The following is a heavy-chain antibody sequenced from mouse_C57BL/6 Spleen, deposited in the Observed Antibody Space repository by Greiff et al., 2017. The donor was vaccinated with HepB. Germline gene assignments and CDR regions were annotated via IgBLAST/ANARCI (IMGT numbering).Heavy chain of an antibody. CDR3: AREGGSSPLGYFDV. V-gene: IGHV7-1*01. CDR2: SRNKANDYTT. Sequence: EVQLVESGGGLVQSGRSLRLSCATSGFTFSDFYMEWVRQAPGKGLEWIAASRNKANDYTTEYSASVKGRFIVSRDTSQSILYLQMNALRAEDTAIYYCAREGGSSPLGYFDVWGTGTTVTVSS. CDR1: GFTFSDFY. D-gene: IGHD1-1*01. J-gene: IGHJ1*03.